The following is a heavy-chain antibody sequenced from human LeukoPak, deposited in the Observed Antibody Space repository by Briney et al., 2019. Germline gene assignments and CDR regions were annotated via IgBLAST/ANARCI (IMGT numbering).Heavy chain of an antibody. CDR3: ARDLFYYDSSGRRGAFDI. CDR1: NASISGRNW. J-gene: IGHJ3*02. V-gene: IGHV4-4*02. CDR2: VSHSGST. Sequence: KASGTLSLTCAVSNASISGRNWWNWVRQPPGKGLEWIGEVSHSGSTNYNPSLKSRVTISVDTSKNQFSLKLSSVTAADTAVYYCARDLFYYDSSGRRGAFDIWGQGTMVTVSS. D-gene: IGHD3-22*01.